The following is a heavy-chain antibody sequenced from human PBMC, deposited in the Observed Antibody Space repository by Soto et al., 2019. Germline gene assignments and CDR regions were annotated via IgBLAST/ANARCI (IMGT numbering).Heavy chain of an antibody. CDR3: AKDQRYSVGALDY. Sequence: GGSLRLSCAASGFTFSSYAMSWVRQAPGKGLEWVSAIRGSGGSTYYADSVKGRFTISRDNSKNTLYLQMNSLRAEDTAVYYCAKDQRYSVGALDYWGQGTLVTVSS. CDR2: IRGSGGST. D-gene: IGHD1-26*01. V-gene: IGHV3-23*01. J-gene: IGHJ4*02. CDR1: GFTFSSYA.